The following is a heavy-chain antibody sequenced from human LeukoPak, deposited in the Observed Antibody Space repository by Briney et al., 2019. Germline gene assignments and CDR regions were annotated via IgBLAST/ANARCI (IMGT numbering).Heavy chain of an antibody. CDR3: AKGIFWFPYYDSSGYYPAVKY. CDR1: GFTFSSYA. J-gene: IGHJ4*02. Sequence: GGSLRLSCAASGFTFSSYAMHWVRQAPGKGLEWVAVISYDGSNKYYADSVKGRFTISRDNSKNTLYLQMNSLRAEDTAVYYCAKGIFWFPYYDSSGYYPAVKYWGQGTLVTVSS. D-gene: IGHD3-22*01. CDR2: ISYDGSNK. V-gene: IGHV3-30-3*01.